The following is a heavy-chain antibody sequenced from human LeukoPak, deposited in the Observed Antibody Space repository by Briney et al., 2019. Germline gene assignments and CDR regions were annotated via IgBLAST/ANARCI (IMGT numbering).Heavy chain of an antibody. CDR2: IYYSGST. J-gene: IGHJ4*02. Sequence: SETLSLTCTVSGGSISSYYWSWIRQPPGKGLEWMGYIYYSGSTNYNPSLKSRVTISVDTSKNQFSLKLSSVTAADTAVYYCARTKWELLWRTKYYFDYWGQGTLVTVSS. CDR1: GGSISSYY. D-gene: IGHD1-26*01. V-gene: IGHV4-59*01. CDR3: ARTKWELLWRTKYYFDY.